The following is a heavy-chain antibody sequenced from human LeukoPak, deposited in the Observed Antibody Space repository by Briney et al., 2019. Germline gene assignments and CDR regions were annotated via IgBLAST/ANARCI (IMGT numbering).Heavy chain of an antibody. CDR2: IYHSGST. D-gene: IGHD5-18*01. CDR1: GGSFSGYY. V-gene: IGHV4-34*01. CDR3: ARAKRGYSYGFDY. Sequence: SETLSLTCAVYGGSFSGYYWSWIRQPPGKGLEWIGEIYHSGSTNYNPSLKSRVTISVDTSKNQFSLKLSSVTAADTAVYYCARAKRGYSYGFDYWGQGTLVTVSS. J-gene: IGHJ4*02.